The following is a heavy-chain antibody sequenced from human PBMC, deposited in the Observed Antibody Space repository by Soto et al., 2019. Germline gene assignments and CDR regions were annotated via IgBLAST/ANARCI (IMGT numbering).Heavy chain of an antibody. D-gene: IGHD3-16*01. CDR2: IDQRGSS. J-gene: IGHJ4*01. CDR1: SDSSRSPNW. Sequence: QVHLQESGPGLVKPSGTLSLTCAVFSDSSRSPNWWRWVRQPPGKGLEWIGQIDQRGSSTYNPSLTSLKSRATMSIEWSRNQLSLMLTSVTAADTAVYYCAKHGAFYFADWGHGTPVIVSS. V-gene: IGHV4-4*02. CDR3: AKHGAFYFAD.